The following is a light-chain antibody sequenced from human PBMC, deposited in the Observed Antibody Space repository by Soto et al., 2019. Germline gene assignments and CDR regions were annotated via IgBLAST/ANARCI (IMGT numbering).Light chain of an antibody. V-gene: IGLV2-14*01. CDR3: SSYTSSSTL. J-gene: IGLJ1*01. Sequence: ALTQPPSVSWSPGQSITISCTGTSSDVGGYNYVSWYQQHPGKAPKLMIYAVTDRPSGVSSRFSGSKSGNTASLTISGLQAEDEADYYCSSYTSSSTLFGTGTKVTVL. CDR2: AVT. CDR1: SSDVGGYNY.